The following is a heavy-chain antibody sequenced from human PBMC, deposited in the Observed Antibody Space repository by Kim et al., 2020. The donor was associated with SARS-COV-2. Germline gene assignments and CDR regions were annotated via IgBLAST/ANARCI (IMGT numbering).Heavy chain of an antibody. Sequence: SVKVSCKASGGTFSSYAISWVRQAPGQGLEWMGGIIPIFGTANYAQKFQGRVTITADESTSTAYMELSSLRSEDTAVYYCARGPIRYSVGATIGYFDYWGQGTLVTVSS. CDR1: GGTFSSYA. J-gene: IGHJ4*02. CDR3: ARGPIRYSVGATIGYFDY. D-gene: IGHD1-26*01. CDR2: IIPIFGTA. V-gene: IGHV1-69*13.